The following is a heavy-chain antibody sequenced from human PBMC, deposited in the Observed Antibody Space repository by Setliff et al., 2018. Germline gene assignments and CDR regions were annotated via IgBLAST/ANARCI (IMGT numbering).Heavy chain of an antibody. CDR1: GYTFTSYY. Sequence: ASVKVSCKASGYTFTSYYMHWVRQAPGQGLEWMGIINPSGGSTSYAQKFQGRVTMTRDTSTSTAYMELSSLRSEDTAVYYCARDYPADSSGWYLYYYGMDVWGQGTTVTVSS. CDR2: INPSGGST. D-gene: IGHD6-19*01. V-gene: IGHV1-46*01. J-gene: IGHJ6*02. CDR3: ARDYPADSSGWYLYYYGMDV.